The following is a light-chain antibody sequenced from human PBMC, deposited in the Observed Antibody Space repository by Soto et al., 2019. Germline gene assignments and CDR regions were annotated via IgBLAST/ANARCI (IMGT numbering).Light chain of an antibody. CDR1: QSIGRW. J-gene: IGKJ1*01. V-gene: IGKV1-5*01. Sequence: DIQMTQYPSTLSASVGDTVTVTCLASQSIGRWLAWYQQKPGKAPKLLIFDASTLENGVPARFSGSRSGPEFSLTISSRQPDDFATYYCQQYYSYWTFGQGTKVDIK. CDR2: DAS. CDR3: QQYYSYWT.